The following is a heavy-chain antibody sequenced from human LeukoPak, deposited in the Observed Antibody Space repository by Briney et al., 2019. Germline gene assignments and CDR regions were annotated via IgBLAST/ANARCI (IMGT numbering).Heavy chain of an antibody. CDR2: INPSGGST. Sequence: GASVKVSCKASGYTFTSYYMHWVRQAPGQGLEWMGIINPSGGSTSYAQKFQGRVTMTEDTSTDTAYMELSSLRSEDTAVYYCATGLANSGYHPPTYFDYWGQGTLVTVSS. CDR1: GYTFTSYY. J-gene: IGHJ4*02. V-gene: IGHV1-46*01. CDR3: ATGLANSGYHPPTYFDY. D-gene: IGHD3-22*01.